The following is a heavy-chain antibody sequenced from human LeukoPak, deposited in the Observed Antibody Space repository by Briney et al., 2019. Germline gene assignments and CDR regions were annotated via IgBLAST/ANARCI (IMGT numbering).Heavy chain of an antibody. CDR3: AGYYYDSSGYYYSDYYYGMDV. D-gene: IGHD3-22*01. Sequence: SETLSLTCTVSGGSISSYYGSWIRQPAGKGLEWIGRIYTSGSTNYNPSLKSRVTMSVDTSKNQFSLKLSSVTAADTAVYYCAGYYYDSSGYYYSDYYYGMDVWGQGTTVTVSS. V-gene: IGHV4-4*07. CDR2: IYTSGST. J-gene: IGHJ6*02. CDR1: GGSISSYY.